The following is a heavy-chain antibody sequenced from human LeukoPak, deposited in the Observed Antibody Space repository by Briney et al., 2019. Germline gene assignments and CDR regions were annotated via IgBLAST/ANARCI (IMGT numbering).Heavy chain of an antibody. CDR3: ARELGSSANVLEV. CDR1: GFTFSDYW. CDR2: TNKEGTGT. V-gene: IGHV3-74*01. D-gene: IGHD2-2*01. Sequence: GGSLRLSCAASGFTFSDYWMHWVRQAPGKGLMWVSRTNKEGTGTTYADSVRGRFTISRDNAKNTLLLQVNSLRAEDTGVYYCARELGSSANVLEVWGQGQWSPSLQ. J-gene: IGHJ3*01.